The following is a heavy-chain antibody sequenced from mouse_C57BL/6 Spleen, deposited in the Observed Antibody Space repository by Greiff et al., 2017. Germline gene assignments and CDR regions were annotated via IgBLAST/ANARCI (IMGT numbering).Heavy chain of an antibody. V-gene: IGHV1-61*01. Sequence: VQLQQPGAELVRPGSSVKLSCKASGYTFTSYWMDWVKQRPGQGLEWIGNIYPSDSETHYNQKFKDKATLTVDKSSSTAYMQLSSLTSEGSAVYYCAREGTGYFDCWGQGATLTVSS. CDR3: AREGTGYFDC. CDR1: GYTFTSYW. J-gene: IGHJ2*01. D-gene: IGHD3-3*01. CDR2: IYPSDSET.